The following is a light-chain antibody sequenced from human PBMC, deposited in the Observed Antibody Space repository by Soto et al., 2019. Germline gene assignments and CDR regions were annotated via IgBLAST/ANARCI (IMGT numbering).Light chain of an antibody. CDR3: QDSSTSPWP. CDR2: ATS. J-gene: IGKJ1*01. CDR1: QSVTSTY. V-gene: IGKV3-20*01. Sequence: TQSPGTLSLSPGERATLSCRAVQSVTSTYMAWYQQKPGQAPRLLIYATSFRATGIPDRFRGSGSGTDFTLTISSLEPEDSAVYYCQDSSTSPWPFVQGTQVEIK.